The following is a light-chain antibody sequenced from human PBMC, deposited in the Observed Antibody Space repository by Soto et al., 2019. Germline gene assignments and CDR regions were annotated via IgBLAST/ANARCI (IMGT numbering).Light chain of an antibody. V-gene: IGLV1-40*01. J-gene: IGLJ1*01. CDR3: QSYDSSLSGYV. CDR1: SSNIGAGYD. CDR2: GNS. Sequence: QSVLTQPPSVAGAPGHRVTISCTGSSSNIGAGYDVHWYQQLPGTAPKLLIYGNSNRPSGVPDRFSGSKSGTSASLAITGLQAEDEADYYSQSYDSSLSGYVFGTDTKVTVL.